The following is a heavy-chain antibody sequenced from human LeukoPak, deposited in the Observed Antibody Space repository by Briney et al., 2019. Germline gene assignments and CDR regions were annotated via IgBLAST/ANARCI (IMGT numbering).Heavy chain of an antibody. D-gene: IGHD4-11*01. CDR3: ARGLIYSPNWFDP. CDR1: GFTVSSNY. Sequence: PGGSLRLSCAGSGFTVSSNYMSWVRQAPGKGLEWVSVIYTGGNTYYADSVKGRFTISRDNSKNTLYLQMNSLRAEDTAVYYCARGLIYSPNWFDPWGQGTLFTVSS. CDR2: IYTGGNT. J-gene: IGHJ5*02. V-gene: IGHV3-66*01.